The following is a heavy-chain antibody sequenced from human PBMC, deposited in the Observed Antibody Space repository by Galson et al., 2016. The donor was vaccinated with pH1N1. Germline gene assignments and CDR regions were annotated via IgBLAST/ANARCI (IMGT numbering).Heavy chain of an antibody. CDR3: ARARGHAAMDPFDF. J-gene: IGHJ4*02. D-gene: IGHD5-18*01. CDR2: MIPILGLS. V-gene: IGHV1-69*02. Sequence: SVKDSCKASGGTFTSYTITWVRQAPGQGLEWMGRMIPILGLSNYAQKFQGRVTITADKSRSTAYMELSSLKSEDTAVYFCARARGHAAMDPFDFWGQGTLVTVSS. CDR1: GGTFTSYT.